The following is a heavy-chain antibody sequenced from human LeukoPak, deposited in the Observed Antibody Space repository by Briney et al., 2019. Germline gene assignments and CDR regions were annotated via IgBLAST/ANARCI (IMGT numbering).Heavy chain of an antibody. D-gene: IGHD2-15*01. Sequence: GGSLRLSCAASGFSFDDYGMNWVRQAPGKGLEWVSGINWNGGSTGYADSVKGRFTISRDNSKNTLYLQMNSLRAEDTAVYYCARAAAVSGAFRDNWFDPWGQGSLVTVSS. J-gene: IGHJ5*02. CDR3: ARAAAVSGAFRDNWFDP. V-gene: IGHV3-20*04. CDR1: GFSFDDYG. CDR2: INWNGGST.